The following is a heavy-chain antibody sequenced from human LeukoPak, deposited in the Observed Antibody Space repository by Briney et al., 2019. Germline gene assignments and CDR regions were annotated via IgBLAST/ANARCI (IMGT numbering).Heavy chain of an antibody. Sequence: GGSLRLSCAASGFTFSSYAMSWVRQAPGKGLEWVSGISGSDGSTNYADSVKGRFTISRDNSKNTVYLQMNSLRAEDTAVYYCASGKVGAFDYWGQGTLVTVSS. J-gene: IGHJ4*02. CDR1: GFTFSSYA. D-gene: IGHD1-26*01. V-gene: IGHV3-23*01. CDR2: ISGSDGST. CDR3: ASGKVGAFDY.